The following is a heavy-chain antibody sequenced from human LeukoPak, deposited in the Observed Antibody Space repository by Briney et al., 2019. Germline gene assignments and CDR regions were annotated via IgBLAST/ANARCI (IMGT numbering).Heavy chain of an antibody. J-gene: IGHJ6*03. CDR3: ARDGLFGGDCLFCYYYYYMDV. V-gene: IGHV1-18*01. Sequence: SVNVSCKASGYTFTSYGISWVRQAPGQGREWMGWISPYNGNTNHEQKLQGRGTMTTDTSTSTAYMELRSLRSDDTAVYYCARDGLFGGDCLFCYYYYYMDVWGKGTTVTVSS. CDR1: GYTFTSYG. CDR2: ISPYNGNT. D-gene: IGHD2-21*02.